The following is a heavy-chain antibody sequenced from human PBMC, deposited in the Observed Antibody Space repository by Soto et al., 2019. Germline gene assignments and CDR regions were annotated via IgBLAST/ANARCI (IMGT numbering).Heavy chain of an antibody. J-gene: IGHJ4*02. CDR2: INPSGGST. Sequence: GASVKVSCKASGYTFTDYYMHWVRQAPGQGLEWMGIINPSGGSTSYAQKFQGRVTMTRDTSTSTVYMELSSLRSEDTAVYYCARAFNLYSNYVVGQFDYWGQGTLVTVSS. D-gene: IGHD4-4*01. CDR3: ARAFNLYSNYVVGQFDY. CDR1: GYTFTDYY. V-gene: IGHV1-46*01.